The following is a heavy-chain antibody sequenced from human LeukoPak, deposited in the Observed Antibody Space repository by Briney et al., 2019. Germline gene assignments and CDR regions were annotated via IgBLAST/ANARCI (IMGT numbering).Heavy chain of an antibody. V-gene: IGHV3-30*04. D-gene: IGHD6-13*01. CDR3: ARANEESSSWYVFDY. CDR2: ISYDGSNK. J-gene: IGHJ4*02. CDR1: GFTFSSYA. Sequence: GGSLRLSCAASGFTFSSYAMHWVRQAPGKGLEWVAVISYDGSNKYYADSVKGRFTISRDNSKNTLYLQMNSLRAEDTAVYYCARANEESSSWYVFDYWGQGTLVTVSS.